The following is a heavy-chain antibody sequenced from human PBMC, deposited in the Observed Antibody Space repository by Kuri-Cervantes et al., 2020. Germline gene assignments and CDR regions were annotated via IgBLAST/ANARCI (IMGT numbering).Heavy chain of an antibody. CDR3: ARTIMGATFDY. V-gene: IGHV3-30*03. CDR1: GFTFSSYG. D-gene: IGHD1-26*01. CDR2: ISYDGSNK. J-gene: IGHJ4*02. Sequence: GGSLRLSCAASGFTFSSYGMHWVRQAPGKGLEWVAVISYDGSNKYYADSVKGRFTISRDNAKNSLYLQMNSLRAEDTAVYFCARTIMGATFDYWGQGTLVTVSS.